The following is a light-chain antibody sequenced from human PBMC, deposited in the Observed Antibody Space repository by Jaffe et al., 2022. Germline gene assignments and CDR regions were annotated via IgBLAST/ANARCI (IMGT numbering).Light chain of an antibody. Sequence: DIQMTQSPSTLSAHVGERLTITCRASQTIGAFLAWYQQKPGKAPKLLIYQASTLHSGVPSRFSASASGTEFSLTIGSLQPDDSATYYCQHYHSYPYTFGQGTKLEIK. J-gene: IGKJ2*01. CDR2: QAS. V-gene: IGKV1-5*03. CDR3: QHYHSYPYT. CDR1: QTIGAF.